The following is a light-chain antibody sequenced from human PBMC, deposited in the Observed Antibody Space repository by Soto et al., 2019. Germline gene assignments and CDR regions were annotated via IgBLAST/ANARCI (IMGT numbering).Light chain of an antibody. Sequence: EIVMTQSPATLSVSPGERATLSCRASQRVSSNLAWYQQKPGQAPRLLIYGASTRATGIPARFSGSGSGTEFTLTISSLQSEDSAVYYCQQYKNWLALTFGGGTKVDIX. CDR1: QRVSSN. V-gene: IGKV3-15*01. J-gene: IGKJ4*01. CDR2: GAS. CDR3: QQYKNWLALT.